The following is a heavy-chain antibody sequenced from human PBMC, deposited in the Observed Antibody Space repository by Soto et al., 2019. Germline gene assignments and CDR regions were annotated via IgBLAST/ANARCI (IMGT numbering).Heavy chain of an antibody. CDR2: IKQDGSEK. D-gene: IGHD4-17*01. J-gene: IGHJ6*02. V-gene: IGHV3-7*03. Sequence: GRSRTLYCAACRLTISSYWLSYVRQAPGKGLEWVANIKQDGSEKYYVDSAKGRFTISRDNAKNSLYLQMNSLRAEDTALYYCAKSYGETYYYYGMDVWGQGTTVTVSS. CDR1: RLTISSYW. CDR3: AKSYGETYYYYGMDV.